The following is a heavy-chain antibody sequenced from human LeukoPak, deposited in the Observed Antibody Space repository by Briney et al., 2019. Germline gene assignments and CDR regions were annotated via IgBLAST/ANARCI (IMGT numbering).Heavy chain of an antibody. Sequence: ASVKVSCKASGGTFSSYAISWVRQAPGQGLEWMGGIIPIFGTANYAQKFQGRVTITADESTSTAYMELSSLRSEDTAVYYCARPPYYGDYPGGFDYWGQGTLVTVSS. V-gene: IGHV1-69*13. D-gene: IGHD4-17*01. CDR2: IIPIFGTA. J-gene: IGHJ4*02. CDR3: ARPPYYGDYPGGFDY. CDR1: GGTFSSYA.